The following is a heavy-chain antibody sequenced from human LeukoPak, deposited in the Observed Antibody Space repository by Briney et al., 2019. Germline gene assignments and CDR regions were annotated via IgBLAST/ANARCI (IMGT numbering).Heavy chain of an antibody. CDR1: GGSFSGYY. CDR2: INHSGST. CDR3: ARDPTTVTTIFDS. D-gene: IGHD4-11*01. V-gene: IGHV4-34*01. Sequence: PSETLSLTCAVYGGSFSGYYWSWIRQPPGKGLEWIGEINHSGSTNYNPSLKSRVTMSGDTSKNQLSLKLSSVTAADTAVYYCARDPTTVTTIFDSWGQGILVTVSS. J-gene: IGHJ4*02.